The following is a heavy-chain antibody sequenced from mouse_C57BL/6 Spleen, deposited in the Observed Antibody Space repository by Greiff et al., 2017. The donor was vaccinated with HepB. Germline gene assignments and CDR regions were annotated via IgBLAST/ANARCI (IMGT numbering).Heavy chain of an antibody. V-gene: IGHV1-50*01. J-gene: IGHJ4*01. CDR1: GYTFTSYW. D-gene: IGHD1-1*01. CDR3: ARGVVPSSMDY. Sequence: VKLQQPGAELVKPGASVKLSCKASGYTFTSYWMQWVKQRPGQGLEWIGEIDPSDSYTNYNQKFKGKATLTVDTSSSTAYMQLSSLTSEDSAVYYCARGVVPSSMDYWGQGTSVTVSS. CDR2: IDPSDSYT.